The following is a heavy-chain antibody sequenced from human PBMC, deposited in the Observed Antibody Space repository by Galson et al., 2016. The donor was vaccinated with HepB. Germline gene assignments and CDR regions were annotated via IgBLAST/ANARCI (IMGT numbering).Heavy chain of an antibody. D-gene: IGHD2/OR15-2a*01. J-gene: IGHJ6*02. CDR3: ATIRWGKAVKYYFHTMDV. CDR1: GGTFSKYA. CDR2: IIPIFGTT. V-gene: IGHV1-69*13. Sequence: SVKVSCKASGGTFSKYAISWVRQAPGQGLEWMGGIIPIFGTTIYAQRFQGRLTITADESTNTAYMELSSLRSQDTAMYYCATIRWGKAVKYYFHTMDVWGQGTMVTVSS.